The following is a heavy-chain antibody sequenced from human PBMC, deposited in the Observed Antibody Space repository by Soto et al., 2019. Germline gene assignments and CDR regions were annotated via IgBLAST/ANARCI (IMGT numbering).Heavy chain of an antibody. CDR2: IRSKANSYAT. J-gene: IGHJ3*02. Sequence: GGSLRLSCAASGFTFSGSAMHWVRQASGKGLEWVGRIRSKANSYATAYAASVKGRLTISRDDSKNTAYLQMNSLKTEDTAVYYCTRLPPYCSSTSCPQNDAFDIWGQGTMVTVSS. V-gene: IGHV3-73*01. CDR3: TRLPPYCSSTSCPQNDAFDI. D-gene: IGHD2-2*01. CDR1: GFTFSGSA.